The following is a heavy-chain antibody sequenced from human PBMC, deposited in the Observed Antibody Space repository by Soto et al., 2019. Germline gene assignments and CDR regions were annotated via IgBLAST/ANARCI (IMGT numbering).Heavy chain of an antibody. V-gene: IGHV1-69*01. D-gene: IGHD5-12*01. J-gene: IGHJ5*02. CDR1: GGTFSSYA. CDR2: IIPIFGTA. Sequence: QVQLVQSGAEVKKPGASVKVSCKASGGTFSSYAITWVRQAPGQGLEWMGGIIPIFGTANYAQKFQGRVTITADESTSTAYMELSSLRSEDKAVYYCATGGLIVATITRFDPWGKGTLVTVS. CDR3: ATGGLIVATITRFDP.